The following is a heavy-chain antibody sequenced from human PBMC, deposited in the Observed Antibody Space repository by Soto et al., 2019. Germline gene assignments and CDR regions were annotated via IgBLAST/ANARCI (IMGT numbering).Heavy chain of an antibody. CDR3: EIEAVRHKDYDAFDI. J-gene: IGHJ3*02. CDR1: GGSINTGGCY. CDR2: IYYSGST. V-gene: IGHV4-31*11. Sequence: SETLSLTGAVSGGSINTGGCYWSWIRQHPGKGLEWIGYIYYSGSTSYNPSLESRLTVSLDTSKNQFSLRLTSVTAADTDVYYCEIEAVRHKDYDAFDIWGQGTMLTV. D-gene: IGHD3-16*01.